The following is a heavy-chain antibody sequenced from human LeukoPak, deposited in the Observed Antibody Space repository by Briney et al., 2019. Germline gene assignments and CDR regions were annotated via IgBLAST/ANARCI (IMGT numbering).Heavy chain of an antibody. CDR1: GFTFSSYS. V-gene: IGHV3-21*01. CDR3: ARGREILGY. D-gene: IGHD1-26*01. CDR2: ISSSSSYI. Sequence: GGSLRLSCAASGFTFSSYSMNWLRQAPGKGLEWVSSISSSSSYIYYADSVKGRFTISRDNAKNSLYLQMKSLRAEDTAVYYCARGREILGYWGQGTLVTVSS. J-gene: IGHJ4*02.